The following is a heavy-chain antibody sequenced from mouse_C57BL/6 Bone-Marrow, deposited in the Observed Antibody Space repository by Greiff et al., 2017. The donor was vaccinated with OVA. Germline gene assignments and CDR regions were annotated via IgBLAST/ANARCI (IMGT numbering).Heavy chain of an antibody. V-gene: IGHV1-12*01. CDR1: GYTFTSYN. D-gene: IGHD2-5*01. CDR2: IYPANGDT. CDR3: AREEYSNYLCAMDC. J-gene: IGHJ4*01. Sequence: LQEPGAELVRPGASVKMSCKASGYTFTSYNMHWVKQTPRQGLEWIGAIYPANGDTSYNQKFKGKATLTVDKSSSTAYMQLSSLTSEDSAVYFGAREEYSNYLCAMDCWGQGTSVTVSS.